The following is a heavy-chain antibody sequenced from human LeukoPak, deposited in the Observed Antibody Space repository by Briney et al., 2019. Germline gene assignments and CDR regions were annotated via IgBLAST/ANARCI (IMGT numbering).Heavy chain of an antibody. Sequence: SVKVSCKASGGTFSSYAISWVRQAPGQGLEWMGGIIPIFGTANYAQKFQGRVTITTDESTSTAYLELSRLRSEETAVYYCARGFRSDPLVWWGQRTLVTVSS. CDR2: IIPIFGTA. CDR3: ARGFRSDPLVW. V-gene: IGHV1-69*05. D-gene: IGHD2-8*01. J-gene: IGHJ4*02. CDR1: GGTFSSYA.